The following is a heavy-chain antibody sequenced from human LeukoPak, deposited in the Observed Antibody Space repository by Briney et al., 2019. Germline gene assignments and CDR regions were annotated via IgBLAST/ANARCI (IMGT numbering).Heavy chain of an antibody. V-gene: IGHV4-59*11. D-gene: IGHD3-10*01. CDR1: GGSIDGQY. Sequence: SETLSLTCTVSGGSIDGQYWSWIRQPPGKGLEWIGYIHSNGGTNYNPSLKSRVTISVDTSKNQFSLKLSSVTAADTAVYYCARGTMVRGVIMGSNWFDPWGQGTLVTVSS. CDR2: IHSNGGT. CDR3: ARGTMVRGVIMGSNWFDP. J-gene: IGHJ5*02.